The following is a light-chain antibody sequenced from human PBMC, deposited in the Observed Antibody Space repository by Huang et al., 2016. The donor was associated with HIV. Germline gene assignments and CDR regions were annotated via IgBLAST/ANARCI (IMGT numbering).Light chain of an antibody. CDR2: AAS. J-gene: IGKJ2*01. CDR3: QQSYNTPHT. V-gene: IGKV1-39*01. Sequence: DIQVTQSPSSLSASIGDRLTITCRASETISKYLNWYQLKPGKAPILLIYAASSLQSGVPSRVSGSGSGTDFTLTISDLQAQDFATYYCQQSYNTPHTFGQGTKVDLK. CDR1: ETISKY.